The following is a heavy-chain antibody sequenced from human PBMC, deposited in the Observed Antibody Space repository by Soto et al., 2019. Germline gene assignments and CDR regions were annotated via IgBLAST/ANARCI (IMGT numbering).Heavy chain of an antibody. V-gene: IGHV4-38-2*01. D-gene: IGHD3-16*01. CDR1: GYSITSGFY. J-gene: IGHJ4*02. Sequence: PSETLSLTCGVSGYSITSGFYWGWVRQSPGKGLEWIGTISYSAKTFYNPSLASRFSMAVDSSKNQFSLRLTSVTAADTALYYCTRGAGAPWGRFDSWGRGILVTVSS. CDR2: ISYSAKT. CDR3: TRGAGAPWGRFDS.